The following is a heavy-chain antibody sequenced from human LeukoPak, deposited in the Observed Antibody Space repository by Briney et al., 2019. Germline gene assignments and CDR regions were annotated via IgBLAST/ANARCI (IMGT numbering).Heavy chain of an antibody. Sequence: SETLSLTCTVSGGSISSYYWSWIRQPPGKGLEWIGYIYYRGSTNYNPSLKSRVTISVDASKNQFSLKLSSVTAADTAVYYCARGDYGDYLAFDIWGQGTMVTVSS. CDR2: IYYRGST. J-gene: IGHJ3*02. D-gene: IGHD4-17*01. CDR3: ARGDYGDYLAFDI. CDR1: GGSISSYY. V-gene: IGHV4-59*01.